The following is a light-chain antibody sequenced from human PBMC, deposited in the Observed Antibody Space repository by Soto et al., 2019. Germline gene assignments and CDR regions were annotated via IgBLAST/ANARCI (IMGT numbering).Light chain of an antibody. J-gene: IGKJ5*01. CDR3: QQRHMWPIT. V-gene: IGKV3-11*01. Sequence: ENVLTQFPSTLSLSPGERSTLSCRASQSFRGLLDWYQQKPGQAPRLLXYDAYNRATGIPHRFSGSGSGTDFTLTISSLEHEDSAVYYCQQRHMWPITFGQGTRL. CDR1: QSFRGL. CDR2: DAY.